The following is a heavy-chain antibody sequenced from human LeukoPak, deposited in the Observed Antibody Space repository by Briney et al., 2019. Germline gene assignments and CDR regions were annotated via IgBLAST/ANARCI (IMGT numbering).Heavy chain of an antibody. J-gene: IGHJ4*02. CDR1: GFTFSSYS. CDR3: AKAPIVGAYYFDY. CDR2: IRYDGSNK. V-gene: IGHV3-30*02. Sequence: PGGSLRLSCAASGFTFSSYSMNWVRQAPGKGLEWVAVIRYDGSNKYYADSVKGRFTTSRDNSKNTLYLQMNSLRAEDTAVYYCAKAPIVGAYYFDYWGQGTLVTVSS. D-gene: IGHD1-26*01.